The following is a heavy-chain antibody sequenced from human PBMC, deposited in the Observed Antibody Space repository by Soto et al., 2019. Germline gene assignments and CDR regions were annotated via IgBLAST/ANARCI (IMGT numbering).Heavy chain of an antibody. D-gene: IGHD3-9*01. CDR2: IYYSGST. CDR1: GGSISSSSYY. V-gene: IGHV4-39*01. CDR3: AGLDILTGYSNYYGMDG. Sequence: SETLSLTCTVSGGSISSSSYYWGWIRQPPGKGLEWIGSIYYSGSTYYNPSLKSRVTISVDTSKNQFSLKLSSVTAADTAVYYCAGLDILTGYSNYYGMDGWGQGTTVTVYS. J-gene: IGHJ6*02.